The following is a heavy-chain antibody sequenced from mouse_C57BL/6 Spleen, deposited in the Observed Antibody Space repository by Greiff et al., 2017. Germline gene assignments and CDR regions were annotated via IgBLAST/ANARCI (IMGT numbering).Heavy chain of an antibody. CDR1: GYTFTSYW. V-gene: IGHV1-64*01. CDR2: IHPNSGST. J-gene: IGHJ4*01. Sequence: QVQLKEPGAELVKPGASVKLSCKASGYTFTSYWMHWVKQRPGQGLEWIGMIHPNSGSTNYNEKFKSKATLTVAKSASTAYMQLSSLTSEDSAVYYCARYAMDYWGQGTSVTVSS. CDR3: ARYAMDY.